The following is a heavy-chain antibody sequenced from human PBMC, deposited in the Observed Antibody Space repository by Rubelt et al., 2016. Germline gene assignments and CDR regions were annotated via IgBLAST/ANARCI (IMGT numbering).Heavy chain of an antibody. V-gene: IGHV4-34*01. CDR2: INNSGGT. Sequence: QVQLQQWGAGLLKPSETLSLTCAVYGESFGYYYWGWIRQPPGKGLEWIGSINNSGGTYYSSSLKSRVTMSLDTSKNQFSLHLTSGTAADTAVYYCARTTGSNWFWGQGTLVTVSS. J-gene: IGHJ4*02. CDR3: ARTTGSNWF. CDR1: GESFGYYY. D-gene: IGHD1-26*01.